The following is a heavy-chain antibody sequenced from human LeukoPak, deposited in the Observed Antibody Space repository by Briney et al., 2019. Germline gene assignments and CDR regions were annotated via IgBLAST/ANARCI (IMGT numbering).Heavy chain of an antibody. CDR2: IWYDGSNK. D-gene: IGHD3-10*01. CDR1: GFTFSSYG. Sequence: PGRSLRLSCAASGFTFSSYGMHWVRQAPGKGLEWVAVIWYDGSNKYYADSVKGRFTISRDNSKNTLYLQMNSLRAEDTAVYYCARDFGLWFGSGRPSYYGMDVWGQGTTVTVSS. V-gene: IGHV3-33*01. CDR3: ARDFGLWFGSGRPSYYGMDV. J-gene: IGHJ6*02.